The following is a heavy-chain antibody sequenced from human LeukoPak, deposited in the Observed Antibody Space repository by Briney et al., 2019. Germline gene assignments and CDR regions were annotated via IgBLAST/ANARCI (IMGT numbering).Heavy chain of an antibody. V-gene: IGHV3-53*01. CDR1: GLTVSSNY. J-gene: IGHJ4*02. CDR3: TTAAGYNYGQY. Sequence: GGSLRLSCAASGLTVSSNYMNWVRQAPGKGLEWVSALYIGGNTYYADSVRGRFTISRDNSKSTLYLQMNSLRAEDTAIYYCTTAAGYNYGQYWGQGTLVTVSS. CDR2: LYIGGNT. D-gene: IGHD5-18*01.